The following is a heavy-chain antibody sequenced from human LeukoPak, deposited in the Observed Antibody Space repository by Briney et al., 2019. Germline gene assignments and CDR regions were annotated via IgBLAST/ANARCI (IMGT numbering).Heavy chain of an antibody. V-gene: IGHV3-9*01. CDR3: AKDNRRHYTSGPNPDSLH. D-gene: IGHD6-19*01. J-gene: IGHJ4*02. CDR2: ISWNSGSI. CDR1: GFIFNNYA. Sequence: GGSLRLSCAGSGFIFNNYAMHWVRQHPGKGLEWVSGISWNSGSIDYADSVKGRFTISRDNDKNSLYLQMNSLRVEDTAFYYCAKDNRRHYTSGPNPDSLHWGQGALVTVSS.